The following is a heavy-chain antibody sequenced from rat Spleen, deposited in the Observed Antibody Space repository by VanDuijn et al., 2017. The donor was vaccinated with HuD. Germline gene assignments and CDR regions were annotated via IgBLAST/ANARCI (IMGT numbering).Heavy chain of an antibody. CDR3: AREYYGYNYVMDA. Sequence: QVQLKESGPGLVQPSQTLSLTCTVSGFSLTSYNVHWVRQPTGKGLEWMGVIWAGGSTDYNSALESRLSISRDTSKNQVFLKMNSLKAEDTGVYYCAREYYGYNYVMDAWGQGASVTVSS. D-gene: IGHD1-9*01. CDR2: IWAGGST. J-gene: IGHJ4*01. V-gene: IGHV2-30*01. CDR1: GFSLTSYN.